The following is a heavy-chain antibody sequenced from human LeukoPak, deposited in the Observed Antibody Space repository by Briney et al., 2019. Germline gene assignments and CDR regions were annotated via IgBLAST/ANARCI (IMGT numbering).Heavy chain of an antibody. D-gene: IGHD4-17*01. CDR1: GFTFSSYS. CDR3: ARDSPPSYGDYAGFDL. Sequence: GGSLRLSCAASGFTFSSYSMNWVRQAPGKGLEWVSSISSSSSYIYYADSVKGRFTISRDNAKNSLYLQMNSLRAEDTAVYYCARDSPPSYGDYAGFDLWGRGTLVTVSS. V-gene: IGHV3-21*01. CDR2: ISSSSSYI. J-gene: IGHJ2*01.